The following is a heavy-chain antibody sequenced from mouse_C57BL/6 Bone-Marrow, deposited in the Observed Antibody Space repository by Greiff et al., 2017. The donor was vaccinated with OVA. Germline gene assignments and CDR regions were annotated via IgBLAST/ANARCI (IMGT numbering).Heavy chain of an antibody. CDR1: GYTFTSYW. D-gene: IGHD1-1*01. CDR3: ARHHYGSSPWWDVDV. V-gene: IGHV1-55*01. J-gene: IGHJ1*03. CDR2: IYPGSGST. Sequence: VQLQQPGAELVKPGASVKMSCKASGYTFTSYWITWVKQRPGQGLEWIGDIYPGSGSTNYNEKFKSKATLTVDTSSSTAYMQLSSLTSEDSAVYYCARHHYGSSPWWDVDVWGTGTTVTVSS.